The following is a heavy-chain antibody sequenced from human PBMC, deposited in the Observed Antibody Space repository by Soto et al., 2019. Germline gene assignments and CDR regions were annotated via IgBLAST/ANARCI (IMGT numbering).Heavy chain of an antibody. CDR1: GFTFSSYS. V-gene: IGHV3-21*01. D-gene: IGHD2-2*01. J-gene: IGHJ4*02. CDR2: ISSSSYI. Sequence: PVGSLGLSCAASGFTFSSYSMNWVRQAPGKGLEWVSSISSSSYIYYADSVKGRFTISRDNAKNSLYLQMNSLRAEDTAVYYCARVDSIIIPAVSDVWGQGPLVTVAS. CDR3: ARVDSIIIPAVSDV.